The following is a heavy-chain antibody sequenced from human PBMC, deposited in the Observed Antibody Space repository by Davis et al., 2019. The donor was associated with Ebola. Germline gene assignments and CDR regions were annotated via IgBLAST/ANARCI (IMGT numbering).Heavy chain of an antibody. D-gene: IGHD3-16*02. Sequence: PSETLSLTCTVSGGSISSGGYYWSWVRQAPGKGLEWVSAISGSGGSTYYADSVKGQFTISRDNSKNTLYLQMNSLRAEDTAVYYCAKSIGSDQYYYYYMDVWGKGTTVTVSS. CDR2: ISGSGGST. CDR1: GGSISSGGYY. CDR3: AKSIGSDQYYYYYMDV. V-gene: IGHV3-23*01. J-gene: IGHJ6*03.